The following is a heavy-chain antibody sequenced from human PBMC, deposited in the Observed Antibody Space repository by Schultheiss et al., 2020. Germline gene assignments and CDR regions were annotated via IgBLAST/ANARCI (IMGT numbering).Heavy chain of an antibody. CDR1: GGSISSGDYY. CDR2: IYYSGIT. D-gene: IGHD1-26*01. J-gene: IGHJ4*02. Sequence: SETLSLTCTVSGGSISSGDYYWSWIRQPAGKGLEWIGRIYYSGITYYNPSLKSRVTISVDTSKNQFSLRLTSVTAADTAVYYCARKPVYSGSYYYFDYWGQGALVTVSS. V-gene: IGHV4-39*01. CDR3: ARKPVYSGSYYYFDY.